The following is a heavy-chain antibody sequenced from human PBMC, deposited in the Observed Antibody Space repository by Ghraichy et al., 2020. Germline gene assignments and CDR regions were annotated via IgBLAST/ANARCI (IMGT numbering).Heavy chain of an antibody. V-gene: IGHV3-23*01. Sequence: GGSLRLSCVASSGINFSIYAMSWVRQAPGRGLEWVSAISGSGGRTYYADSVKGRFTISRDNSKNTLYVQMTSLRAEDTAVYYCAKESVAGVSDAGDAFDGWGQGTLVTVSA. CDR3: AKESVAGVSDAGDAFDG. CDR2: ISGSGGRT. CDR1: GINFSIYA. J-gene: IGHJ3*01. D-gene: IGHD6-19*01.